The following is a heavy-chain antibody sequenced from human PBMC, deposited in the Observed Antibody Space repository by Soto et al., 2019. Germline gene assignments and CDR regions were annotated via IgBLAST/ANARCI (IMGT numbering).Heavy chain of an antibody. V-gene: IGHV4-34*01. CDR3: ARGVMEGAFKGGRRSYYWFLDL. D-gene: IGHD3-16*01. CDR2: INPSKGA. Sequence: QAHRQQWGAGLVRPSETLSLTCAVYGESVSDSYWTWIRRSPGRGLEWLGGINPSKGATYNPSLKSRVSISLDTSKRQLSLKLFSATAADTAVYYCARGVMEGAFKGGRRSYYWFLDLWGRGTLVAVSS. J-gene: IGHJ2*01. CDR1: GESVSDSY.